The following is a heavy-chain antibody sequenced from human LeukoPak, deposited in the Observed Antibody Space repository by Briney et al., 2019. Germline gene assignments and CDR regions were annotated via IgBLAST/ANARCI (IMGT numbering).Heavy chain of an antibody. CDR2: ISGSGGST. J-gene: IGHJ6*02. CDR1: GFTFSSYA. V-gene: IGHV3-23*01. D-gene: IGHD2-2*01. Sequence: PGGSLRLSCAASGFTFSSYAMGWVRQAPGKGLEWVSAISGSGGSTFYADSVKGRFTISRDNSKNTLYLQMNCLRAEDTAVYYCAKGLCSTSCYSVPDHVWGQGTTVTVSS. CDR3: AKGLCSTSCYSVPDHV.